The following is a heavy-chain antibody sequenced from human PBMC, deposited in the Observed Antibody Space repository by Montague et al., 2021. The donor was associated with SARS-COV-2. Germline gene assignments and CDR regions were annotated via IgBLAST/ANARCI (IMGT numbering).Heavy chain of an antibody. Sequence: SETLSLTCTVSGGSISSSNYYWDWIRQPPGKGLEWIGSIYDSGSTYYNPSLKSRVTISVDTSKNHFSLKLSSVTAADTAVYYCARRRRSTMTVVTTVCGMDVGGQGTTVTISS. CDR1: GGSISSSNYY. J-gene: IGHJ6*02. D-gene: IGHD3-22*01. CDR2: IYDSGST. V-gene: IGHV4-39*02. CDR3: ARRRRSTMTVVTTVCGMDV.